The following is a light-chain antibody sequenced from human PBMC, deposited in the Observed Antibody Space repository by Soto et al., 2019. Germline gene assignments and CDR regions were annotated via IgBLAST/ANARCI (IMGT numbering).Light chain of an antibody. CDR1: SSDVGRYNF. CDR2: EVT. Sequence: QSVLTQPPSASGSPGQSVTISCTGTSSDVGRYNFVSWYQQHPGKAPKLMIFEVTKRPSGVPDRFSGSKSGNTASLTVSGLQAEDEADYYCSSFAADYNNHYVFGTGTKVTVL. CDR3: SSFAADYNNHYV. V-gene: IGLV2-8*01. J-gene: IGLJ1*01.